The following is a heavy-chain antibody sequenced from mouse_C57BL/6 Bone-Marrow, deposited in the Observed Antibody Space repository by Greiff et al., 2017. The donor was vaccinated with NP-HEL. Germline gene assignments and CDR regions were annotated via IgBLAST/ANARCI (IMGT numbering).Heavy chain of an antibody. CDR1: GYEFSNYW. V-gene: IGHV1-80*01. CDR2: IYPGDGDT. Sequence: VQLQQSGAELVKPGASVKISCKASGYEFSNYWMNWVKQRPGKGLEWIGQIYPGDGDTNYNGKFKDKATLTADKSSSTAYMQLSRVTSEDSAVDFCARGAYWGQGTLVTVSA. J-gene: IGHJ3*01. CDR3: ARGAY.